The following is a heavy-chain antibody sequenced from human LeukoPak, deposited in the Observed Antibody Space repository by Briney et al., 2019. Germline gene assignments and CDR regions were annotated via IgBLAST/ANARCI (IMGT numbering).Heavy chain of an antibody. V-gene: IGHV3-64D*06. CDR2: ISSNGGST. Sequence: GGSLRLSCSASGFTFSSYAMHGVRQAPGKGLEYVSAISSNGGSTYYADSVKGRFTISRDNSKNTLYLQMSSLRAEDTAVYYCVKGPSKDLYGSGSYSTFDYWGQGTLVTVSS. D-gene: IGHD3-10*01. CDR3: VKGPSKDLYGSGSYSTFDY. J-gene: IGHJ4*02. CDR1: GFTFSSYA.